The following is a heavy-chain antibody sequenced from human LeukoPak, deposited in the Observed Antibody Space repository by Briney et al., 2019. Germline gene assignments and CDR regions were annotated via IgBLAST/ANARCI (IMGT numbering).Heavy chain of an antibody. Sequence: KPSETLSLTCTVSGGSINSYYWSWIRQPPGKGLEWIGYIYYSGSTNYNPSLKSRVTISVDTSKNQFSLKLSSVTAADTAVYYCARAGLDFWSGYLIDYWGQGTLVTVSS. CDR2: IYYSGST. CDR3: ARAGLDFWSGYLIDY. CDR1: GGSINSYY. J-gene: IGHJ4*02. D-gene: IGHD3-3*01. V-gene: IGHV4-59*01.